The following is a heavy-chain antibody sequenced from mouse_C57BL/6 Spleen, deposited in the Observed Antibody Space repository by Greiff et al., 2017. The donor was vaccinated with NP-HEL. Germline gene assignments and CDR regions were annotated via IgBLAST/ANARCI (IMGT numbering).Heavy chain of an antibody. CDR3: ARSGYYGSSPYYFDY. CDR2: IYPGDGDT. CDR1: GYAFSSSW. J-gene: IGHJ2*01. D-gene: IGHD1-1*01. V-gene: IGHV1-82*01. Sequence: VQLQQSGPELVKPGASVKISCKASGYAFSSSWMNWVKQRPGKGLEWIGRIYPGDGDTNYNGKFKGKATLTADKSSSTAYMQLSSLTSEDSAVYFCARSGYYGSSPYYFDYWGQGTILTVSS.